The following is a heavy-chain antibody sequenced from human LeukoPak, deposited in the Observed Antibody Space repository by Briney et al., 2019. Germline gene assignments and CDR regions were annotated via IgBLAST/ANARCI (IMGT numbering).Heavy chain of an antibody. V-gene: IGHV4-4*07. Sequence: PSETLSLTCTVSGGSISSYYWSWIRQPAGKGLEWIGRTYTSGSTNYNPSLKSRVTMSVDTSKNQFSLKLSSVTAADTAVYYCARDKKASRCPYGMDVWGQGTTVTVSS. J-gene: IGHJ6*02. CDR1: GGSISSYY. CDR2: TYTSGST. CDR3: ARDKKASRCPYGMDV. D-gene: IGHD6-13*01.